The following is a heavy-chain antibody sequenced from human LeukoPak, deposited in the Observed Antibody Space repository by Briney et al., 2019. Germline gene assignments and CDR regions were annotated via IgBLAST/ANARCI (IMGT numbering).Heavy chain of an antibody. D-gene: IGHD5-18*01. Sequence: GGSLRLSCAASGFTFSSYEMNWVRQAPGKGLEWVSLISWDGGSTYYADSVKGRFTIPRDNSKNSLYLQMSSLRAEDTALYYCAKAAGYRELDYWGQGTLVTVSS. V-gene: IGHV3-43D*03. CDR3: AKAAGYRELDY. J-gene: IGHJ4*02. CDR1: GFTFSSYE. CDR2: ISWDGGST.